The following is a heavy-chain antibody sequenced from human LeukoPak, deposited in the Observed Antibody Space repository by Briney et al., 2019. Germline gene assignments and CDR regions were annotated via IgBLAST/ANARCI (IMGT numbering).Heavy chain of an antibody. J-gene: IGHJ4*02. CDR3: ARDYDILTGSPFDY. V-gene: IGHV1-2*02. Sequence: ASVKVSCKASGYTFTGYYMHWVRQAPGQGLEWMGWINPKRGGTNYAQKFQGRVTMTRDTSISTAYMELSRLRSDDTAVYYCARDYDILTGSPFDYWGQGTLVTVSS. D-gene: IGHD3-9*01. CDR1: GYTFTGYY. CDR2: INPKRGGT.